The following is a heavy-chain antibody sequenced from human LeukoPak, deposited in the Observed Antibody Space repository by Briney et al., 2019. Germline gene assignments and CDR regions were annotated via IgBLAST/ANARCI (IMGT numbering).Heavy chain of an antibody. CDR3: ARDGTAMISFDY. CDR1: GGSYSDYY. CDR2: INHSGIT. J-gene: IGHJ4*02. V-gene: IGHV4-34*01. Sequence: PSETLSLTCGVYGGSYSDYYWSWIRQPPGKGLEWIGEINHSGITNYNPSLKSRVTISLDTSKNQFSLKLSSVTAADTAVYYCARDGTAMISFDYWGQGTLVTVSS. D-gene: IGHD5-18*01.